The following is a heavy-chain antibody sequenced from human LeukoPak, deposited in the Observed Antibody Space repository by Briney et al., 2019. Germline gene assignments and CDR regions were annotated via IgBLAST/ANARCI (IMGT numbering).Heavy chain of an antibody. CDR2: IYYSGST. D-gene: IGHD6-19*01. CDR3: ARHGPGTYRSGWYHFDY. Sequence: SETLSLTCTVSGGSISSYYWSWIRQPPGKGLEGIGYIYYSGSTNYNPSLKSRVTISVDTSKNQFSLKLSSVTAADTAVYYCARHGPGTYRSGWYHFDYWGQGTLVTVSS. V-gene: IGHV4-59*08. CDR1: GGSISSYY. J-gene: IGHJ4*02.